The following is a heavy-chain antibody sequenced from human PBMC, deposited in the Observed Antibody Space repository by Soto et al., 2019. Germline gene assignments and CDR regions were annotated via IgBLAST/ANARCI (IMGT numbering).Heavy chain of an antibody. CDR1: GFTFCDSH. D-gene: IGHD2-8*01. J-gene: IGHJ4*02. V-gene: IGHV3-72*01. Sequence: GGSLRLSCAASGFTFCDSHMDRVRQPPGKGLEWVGRARNKANSYTTAYAASVKGRFTISRDDSKNSLSLQMNSLKTEDTAVYFCARLMGTSFDLWGQGTLVTVSS. CDR3: ARLMGTSFDL. CDR2: ARNKANSYTT.